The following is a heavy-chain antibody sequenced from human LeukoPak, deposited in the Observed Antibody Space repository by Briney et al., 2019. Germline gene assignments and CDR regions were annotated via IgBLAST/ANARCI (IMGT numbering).Heavy chain of an antibody. D-gene: IGHD6-13*01. CDR1: GFTFSSYS. Sequence: GGSLRLSCAASGFTFSSYSMNWVRRAPGKGLEWVSSISSSSSYIYYADSVKGRFTISRDNAKNSLYLQMNSLRAEDTAVYYCARALTGYSSSRDYWGQGTLVTVSS. J-gene: IGHJ4*02. CDR2: ISSSSSYI. V-gene: IGHV3-21*01. CDR3: ARALTGYSSSRDY.